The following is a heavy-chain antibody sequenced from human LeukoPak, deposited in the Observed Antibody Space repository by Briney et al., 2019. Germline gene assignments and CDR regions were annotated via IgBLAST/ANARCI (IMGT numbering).Heavy chain of an antibody. CDR1: RFTLISYA. J-gene: IGHJ4*02. CDR2: LLYEGSNK. CDR3: ARARYSGSDYPPFDY. Sequence: SLRLSCADSRFTLISYAIQCVRPAPGKGLERVSVLLYEGSNKYYAQSVKGRFTLSRDNSKNTRYLQMNTPRAADTPVYYCARARYSGSDYPPFDYWGQGTLVTVSS. V-gene: IGHV3-30-3*01. D-gene: IGHD1-26*01.